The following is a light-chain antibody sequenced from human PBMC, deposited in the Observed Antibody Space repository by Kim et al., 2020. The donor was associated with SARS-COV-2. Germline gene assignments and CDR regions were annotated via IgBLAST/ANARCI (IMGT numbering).Light chain of an antibody. Sequence: CVPPGKRATLSCRASQSVGSNLAWYQQKPGQAPRLLIYDASTRATGIPARFSGSGSGTEFTLTISSLQSGDFAIYFCQQYNDWRTFGQGTKVDIK. CDR3: QQYNDWRT. CDR2: DAS. CDR1: QSVGSN. V-gene: IGKV3-15*01. J-gene: IGKJ1*01.